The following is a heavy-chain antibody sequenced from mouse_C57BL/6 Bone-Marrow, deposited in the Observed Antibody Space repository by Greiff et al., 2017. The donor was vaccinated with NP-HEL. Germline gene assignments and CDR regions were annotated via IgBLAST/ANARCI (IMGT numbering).Heavy chain of an antibody. CDR3: TTYFYYLDY. V-gene: IGHV14-4*01. Sequence: VQLQQSGAELVRPGASVKLSCTASGFNIKDDYMHWVKQRPEQGLEWIGWIDPENGDTEYASKFQGKATITADTSSNTAYLQLSSLTSEDTAVYYCTTYFYYLDYWGQGTTLTVSS. CDR1: GFNIKDDY. CDR2: IDPENGDT. J-gene: IGHJ2*01.